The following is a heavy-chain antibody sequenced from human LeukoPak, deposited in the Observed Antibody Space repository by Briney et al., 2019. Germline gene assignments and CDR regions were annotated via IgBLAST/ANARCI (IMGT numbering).Heavy chain of an antibody. V-gene: IGHV4-59*01. CDR2: IYYSGST. Sequence: SETLSLTCTVSGGSISSSYWSWILQPPGKGLEWIGYIYYSGSTNYNPSLKSRVTISVDTSKNQFSLKLSSVTAADTAVYYCARGTYDYVWGSYRYGSFDYWGQGTLVTVSS. D-gene: IGHD3-16*02. J-gene: IGHJ4*02. CDR3: ARGTYDYVWGSYRYGSFDY. CDR1: GGSISSSY.